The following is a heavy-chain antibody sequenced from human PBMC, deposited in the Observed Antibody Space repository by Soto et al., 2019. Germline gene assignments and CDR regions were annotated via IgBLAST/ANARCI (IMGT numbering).Heavy chain of an antibody. V-gene: IGHV5-51*01. CDR1: GYSFTSYW. J-gene: IGHJ6*02. Sequence: GESLKISGKGSGYSFTSYWIGWVRQMPGKGLEWMGIIHPGDSDTRYSPSFQGQVTISADKSISTAYLQWSSLKASDTAMYYCARQDGSYYYYYGMDVWGQGTTVTV. CDR2: IHPGDSDT. CDR3: ARQDGSYYYYYGMDV.